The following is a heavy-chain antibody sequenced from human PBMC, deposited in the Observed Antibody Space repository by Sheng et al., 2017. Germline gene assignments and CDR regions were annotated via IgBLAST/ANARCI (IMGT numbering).Heavy chain of an antibody. Sequence: QVQLVESGGGVVQPGRSLRLSCAASGFTFSSYAMHWVRQAPGKGLEWVAVISYDGSNKYYADSVKGRFTISRDNSKNTLYLQMNSLRAEDTAVYYCARDLLVPVEWFGVVGWFDPWGQGTLVTVSS. J-gene: IGHJ5*02. V-gene: IGHV3-30*04. CDR1: GFTFSSYA. CDR2: ISYDGSNK. CDR3: ARDLLVPVEWFGVVGWFDP. D-gene: IGHD3-10*01.